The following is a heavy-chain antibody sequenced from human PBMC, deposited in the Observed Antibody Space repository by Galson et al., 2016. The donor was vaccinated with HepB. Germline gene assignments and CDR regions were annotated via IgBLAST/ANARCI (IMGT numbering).Heavy chain of an antibody. J-gene: IGHJ4*02. CDR3: AHKLTFHGTGSYWVFFDY. D-gene: IGHD3-10*01. Sequence: PALVTPTQTVTLSCAFSGFSLTSNGEAVGWVRQPPGKALGWVALIFWDDDKRYRPSLRSRATISKDTSKRRVDLTVTNMDPVDTATYYCAHKLTFHGTGSYWVFFDYWGQGVPVTVSS. CDR1: GFSLTSNGEA. V-gene: IGHV2-5*02. CDR2: IFWDDDK.